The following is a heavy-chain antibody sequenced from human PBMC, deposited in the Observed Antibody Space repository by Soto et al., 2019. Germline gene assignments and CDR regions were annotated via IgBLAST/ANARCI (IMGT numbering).Heavy chain of an antibody. D-gene: IGHD2-2*01. CDR1: GFTFSSYA. V-gene: IGHV3-30-3*01. Sequence: QVQLVESGGGVVQPGRSLRLSCAASGFTFSSYAMHWVRQAPGKGLEWVAVISYDGSNKYYADSVKGRFTISRDNSKNTLYLQMNSLRAEDTAVYYCARETTPPYCSSTSCYAFDYWGQGTLVTVSS. CDR2: ISYDGSNK. J-gene: IGHJ4*02. CDR3: ARETTPPYCSSTSCYAFDY.